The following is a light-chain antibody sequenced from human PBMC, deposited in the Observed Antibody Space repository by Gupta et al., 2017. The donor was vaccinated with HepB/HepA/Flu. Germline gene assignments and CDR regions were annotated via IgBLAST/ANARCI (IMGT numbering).Light chain of an antibody. CDR2: GKN. CDR3: NSRDSSGNLL. J-gene: IGLJ2*01. V-gene: IGLV3-19*01. Sequence: SSELTQDPAVSVALGQTVRITCQRDSLRSYYASWYQQKPGQAPVLVIYGKNNRPSGIPDRFSGSSSGNTASLTITGAQAEDEADYYCNSRDSSGNLLFGGGTKLTVL. CDR1: SLRSYY.